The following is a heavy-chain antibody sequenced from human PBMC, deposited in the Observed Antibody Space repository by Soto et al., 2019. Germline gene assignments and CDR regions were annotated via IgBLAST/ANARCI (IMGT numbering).Heavy chain of an antibody. CDR2: ISGSGGST. CDR3: AKSRITAPYYGMDV. D-gene: IGHD6-13*01. J-gene: IGHJ6*02. V-gene: IGHV3-23*01. CDR1: GLTFSNYA. Sequence: GGSLRLSCAASGLTFSNYAMNWVRQAPGKGLEWVSGISGSGGSTYYADSVKGRFTISRDNSKNTLYLQMNSLRAEDTAVYYCAKSRITAPYYGMDVWGQGTTVTVPS.